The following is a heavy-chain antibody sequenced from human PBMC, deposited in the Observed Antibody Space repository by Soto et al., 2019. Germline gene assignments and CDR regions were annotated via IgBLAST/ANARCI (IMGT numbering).Heavy chain of an antibody. CDR1: GDSISSSYSY. Sequence: QLQLQESGPGLVKPSETLSLTCTVSGDSISSSYSYWGWIRQPPGKGQQWIGTIYYSGSTYYDPSLKSRVTISVDTSKNHFSLQPSSVTAADTAVYYCARHSRQLSPFDYWGQGTLVTVSS. J-gene: IGHJ4*02. CDR3: ARHSRQLSPFDY. D-gene: IGHD2-15*01. V-gene: IGHV4-39*01. CDR2: IYYSGST.